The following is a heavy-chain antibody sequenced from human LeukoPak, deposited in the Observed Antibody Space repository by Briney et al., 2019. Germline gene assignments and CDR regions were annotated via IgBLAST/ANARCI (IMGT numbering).Heavy chain of an antibody. CDR2: IYYSGST. D-gene: IGHD4/OR15-4a*01. CDR1: GGSISNNY. Sequence: SETLSFTCTVSGGSISNNYWNWHWIRQPQGRGLEWIGYIYYSGSTNYNPSLRSRVTIAVDKSNNQVSLKLSSVTAADTAMYYCARDKSGPTAHYDVFDIWGQGTMVTVSS. J-gene: IGHJ3*02. V-gene: IGHV4-59*01. CDR3: ARDKSGPTAHYDVFDI.